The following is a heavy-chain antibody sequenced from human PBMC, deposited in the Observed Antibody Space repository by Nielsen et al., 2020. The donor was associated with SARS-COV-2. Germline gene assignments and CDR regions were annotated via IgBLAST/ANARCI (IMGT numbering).Heavy chain of an antibody. CDR2: ISSSSSYI. D-gene: IGHD4-17*01. CDR1: GFTFSSYS. J-gene: IGHJ4*02. CDR3: ARVSYGDPTGADY. Sequence: GESLKISCAASGFTFSSYSMNWVRQAPGKGLEWVSSISSSSSYIYYADSVKGRFTISRDNAKNSLYLQMNSLRAEDTAVYYCARVSYGDPTGADYWGQGTPVTVSS. V-gene: IGHV3-21*01.